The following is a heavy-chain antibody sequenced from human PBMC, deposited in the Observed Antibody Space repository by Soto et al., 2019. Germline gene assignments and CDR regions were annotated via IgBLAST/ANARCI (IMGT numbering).Heavy chain of an antibody. CDR1: GGSFRAFY. Sequence: PSETLSLTCVVLGGSFRAFYSSWIRKPAGKEQEWIGGINHSGHTNYSPSLESRVTMSIDTSKHQFSLKLTSVSAADTAVYYCARSRSNYTQGSFDIWGQGTMVTVSS. D-gene: IGHD4-4*01. CDR2: INHSGHT. V-gene: IGHV4-34*10. CDR3: ARSRSNYTQGSFDI. J-gene: IGHJ3*02.